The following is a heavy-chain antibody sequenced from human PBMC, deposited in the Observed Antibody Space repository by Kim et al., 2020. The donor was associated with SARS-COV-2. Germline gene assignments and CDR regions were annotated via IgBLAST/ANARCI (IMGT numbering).Heavy chain of an antibody. CDR1: GFTFSSYA. Sequence: GGSLRLSCAASGFTFSSYAMHWVRQAPGKGLEWVAVISYDGSNKYYADSVKGRFTISRDNSKNTLYLQMNSLRAEDTAVYYCARDGNSDGNYYGSGSYYFTFDYWGQGTLVTVSS. V-gene: IGHV3-30-3*01. J-gene: IGHJ4*02. CDR2: ISYDGSNK. D-gene: IGHD3-10*01. CDR3: ARDGNSDGNYYGSGSYYFTFDY.